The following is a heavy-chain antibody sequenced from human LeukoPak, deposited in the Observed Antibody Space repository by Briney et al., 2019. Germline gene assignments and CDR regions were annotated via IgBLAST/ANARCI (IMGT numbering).Heavy chain of an antibody. D-gene: IGHD6-19*01. CDR1: RFQFSSYA. CDR2: ISGSGGST. V-gene: IGHV3-23*01. CDR3: ATSNRIAVAGYFDY. J-gene: IGHJ4*02. Sequence: GGSLRLSCVASRFQFSSYAMSWVRQAPGKGLEWVSAISGSGGSTYYADSVKGRFTISRDNSKNTLYLQMNSLRAEDTAVYYCATSNRIAVAGYFDYWGQGTLVTVSS.